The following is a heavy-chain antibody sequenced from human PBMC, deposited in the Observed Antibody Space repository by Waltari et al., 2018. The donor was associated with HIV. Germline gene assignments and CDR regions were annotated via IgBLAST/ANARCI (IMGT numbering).Heavy chain of an antibody. CDR3: AKDLAPYGSHGWSLDY. V-gene: IGHV3-9*01. CDR1: GFTFNDYA. D-gene: IGHD6-19*01. CDR2: ISLNSGSI. Sequence: EVQLVESGGGLVQPGRSLRLSCAASGFTFNDYAMHWVRQAPGKGLEWVSGISLNSGSIGYADSVKGRFTISRDNAKNSLYLQMNSLRAEDTALYYCAKDLAPYGSHGWSLDYWGQGTLVTVSS. J-gene: IGHJ4*02.